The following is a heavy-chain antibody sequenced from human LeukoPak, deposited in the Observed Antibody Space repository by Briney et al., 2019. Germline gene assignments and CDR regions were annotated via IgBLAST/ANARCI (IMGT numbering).Heavy chain of an antibody. Sequence: ALVKASCKASGYTLTSSDINWVRQSTGQGLEWMGWMNPNSGNTGYAQKFQGRVTITRNTSISTAYMELSSLRSEDTAVYYCARRYCTNGVWYDEVFDIWGQGTMVTVSS. V-gene: IGHV1-8*03. J-gene: IGHJ3*02. CDR2: MNPNSGNT. D-gene: IGHD2-8*01. CDR3: ARRYCTNGVWYDEVFDI. CDR1: GYTLTSSD.